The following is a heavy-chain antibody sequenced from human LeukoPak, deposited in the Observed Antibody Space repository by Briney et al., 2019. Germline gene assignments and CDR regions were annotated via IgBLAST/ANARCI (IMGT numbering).Heavy chain of an antibody. D-gene: IGHD2-15*01. CDR2: IYYSGST. J-gene: IGHJ6*03. V-gene: IGHV4-39*01. CDR1: GGSISSSSYY. Sequence: SETLSLTCTVSGGSISSSSYYWGWIRQPPGKGLEWIGSIYYSGSTYYNPSLKSRITISVDTSKNQFSLKLSSVTAADTAVYYCARTVAGPRYYYYYMDVWGKGTTVTVSS. CDR3: ARTVAGPRYYYYYMDV.